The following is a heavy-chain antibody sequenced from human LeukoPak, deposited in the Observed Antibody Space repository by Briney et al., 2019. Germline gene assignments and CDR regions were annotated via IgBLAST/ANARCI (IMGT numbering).Heavy chain of an antibody. V-gene: IGHV4-59*01. Sequence: PSETLSLTCTVSGDSISSYYCSWIRQPPGKGLEWIGYIYYSGSTSYNPSLKSRVTISVDTSKNQFSLKLSSVTAADTAVYYCAGDGYKTNWYFDLWGRGTLVTVSS. CDR3: AGDGYKTNWYFDL. D-gene: IGHD5-24*01. CDR1: GDSISSYY. J-gene: IGHJ2*01. CDR2: IYYSGST.